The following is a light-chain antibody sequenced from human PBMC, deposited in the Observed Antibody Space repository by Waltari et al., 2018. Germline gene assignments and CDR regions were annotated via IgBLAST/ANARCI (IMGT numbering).Light chain of an antibody. J-gene: IGKJ2*01. CDR1: QSVLLSSNNKNY. V-gene: IGKV4-1*01. Sequence: DIVMTQSPDSLAVSLGERATINCKSSQSVLLSSNNKNYLAWYQQKAGQPPKLLIYCASTRESGVPDRFSGSGSGTDFTLTISSLQAEDVAVYYCQEFYSAAYTFGQGTKLEIK. CDR3: QEFYSAAYT. CDR2: CAS.